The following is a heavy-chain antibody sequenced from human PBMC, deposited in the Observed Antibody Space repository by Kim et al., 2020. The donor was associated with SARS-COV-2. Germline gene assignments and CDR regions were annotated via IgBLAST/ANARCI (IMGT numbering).Heavy chain of an antibody. J-gene: IGHJ6*02. D-gene: IGHD6-6*01. CDR3: ASGSSSTTNYGMDV. V-gene: IGHV3-74*01. Sequence: GSLRLSCAASGFTFSNYWMHWVRQAPGKGLVWVSRVASDGSSTSYADPVKGRFTISRDNAKNTLYLQMNSLRAEDTAVYYCASGSSSTTNYGMDVWGQG. CDR1: GFTFSNYW. CDR2: VASDGSST.